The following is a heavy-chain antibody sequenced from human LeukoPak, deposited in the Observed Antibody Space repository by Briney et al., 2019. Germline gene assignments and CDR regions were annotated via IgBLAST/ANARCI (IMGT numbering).Heavy chain of an antibody. CDR1: GGSFSGYY. D-gene: IGHD3-3*02. CDR3: ARGQFWSGYSI. J-gene: IGHJ4*02. CDR2: INHRRST. V-gene: IGHV4-34*01. Sequence: PSETLSLTCAVYGGSFSGYYWSWIRQPPGKGLEWIGEINHRRSTNYNPSLKSRVTMSVDTSKNQFSLNLSSVTAADTAVYYCARGQFWSGYSIWGQGTLVTVSS.